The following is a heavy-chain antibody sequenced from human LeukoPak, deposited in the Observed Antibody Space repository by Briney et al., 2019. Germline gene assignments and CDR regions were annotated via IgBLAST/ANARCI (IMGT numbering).Heavy chain of an antibody. CDR3: ARGTDGSGSYYNSENWFDP. J-gene: IGHJ5*02. CDR1: GGSFSGYY. D-gene: IGHD3-10*01. CDR2: INHSGST. V-gene: IGHV4-34*01. Sequence: PSETLSLTCAVYGGSFSGYYWSWIRQPPGKGLEWIGEINHSGSTNYNPSLKSRVTISVDTSKNQFSLKLSSVTAADTAVYYCARGTDGSGSYYNSENWFDPWGQGTLVTVSS.